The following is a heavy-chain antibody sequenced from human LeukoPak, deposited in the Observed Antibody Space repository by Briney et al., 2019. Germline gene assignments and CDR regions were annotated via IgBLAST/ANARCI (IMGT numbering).Heavy chain of an antibody. V-gene: IGHV3-7*03. D-gene: IGHD2-15*01. CDR3: ARDFGLRCSGGTCYSVYYYGMDV. CDR1: GFTFSNYW. CDR2: IKKDGSEK. J-gene: IGHJ6*04. Sequence: SGGSLRLSCAASGFTFSNYWISWVRQAPGKGLEWVANIKKDGSEKKYVDSVKGRFTISRDNAKNSLYLQMNSLRAEDTAVYYCARDFGLRCSGGTCYSVYYYGMDVWGKGTTVTVSS.